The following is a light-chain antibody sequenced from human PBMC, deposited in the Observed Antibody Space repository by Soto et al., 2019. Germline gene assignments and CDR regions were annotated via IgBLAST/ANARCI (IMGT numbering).Light chain of an antibody. J-gene: IGKJ4*01. Sequence: EIVMTQSPATLSVSPGERATLSCRASQSISGTLAWYQQRPGQAPRLLIYDASTRATGVPARFSGSGSGTEFTLTIRSLQSEDSAVYYCQQYNSWPPKTFGGGTKVEIK. V-gene: IGKV3-15*01. CDR1: QSISGT. CDR3: QQYNSWPPKT. CDR2: DAS.